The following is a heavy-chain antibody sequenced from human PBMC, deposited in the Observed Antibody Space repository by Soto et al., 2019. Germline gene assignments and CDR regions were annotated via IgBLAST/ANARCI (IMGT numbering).Heavy chain of an antibody. CDR1: GGSISSGGYY. Sequence: SETLSLTCTVSGGSISSGGYYWSWIRQHPGKGLEWIGYIYYSGSTYYNPSLKSRVTISVDTSKNQFSLKLSSVTAADTAVYYCARHPPGYCSGGSCYSPYYFDYWGQGTLVTVSS. CDR3: ARHPPGYCSGGSCYSPYYFDY. D-gene: IGHD2-15*01. V-gene: IGHV4-31*03. CDR2: IYYSGST. J-gene: IGHJ4*02.